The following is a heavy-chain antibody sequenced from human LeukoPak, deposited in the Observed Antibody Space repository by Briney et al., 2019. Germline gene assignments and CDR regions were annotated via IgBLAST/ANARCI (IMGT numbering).Heavy chain of an antibody. V-gene: IGHV3-23*01. CDR3: AKDKLLS. J-gene: IGHJ5*02. Sequence: GGSLRLSCAASGFTFSSYAMSWVRQAPGKGLEWVSAISGSGGSTYSADSVEARFTFSRDSSKNTLYLQLNSLRAEDTAVYYCAKDKLLSWGQGTLVTVSS. CDR1: GFTFSSYA. CDR2: ISGSGGST.